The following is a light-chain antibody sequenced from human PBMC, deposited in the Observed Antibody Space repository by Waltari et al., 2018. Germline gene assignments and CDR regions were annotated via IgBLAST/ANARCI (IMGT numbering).Light chain of an antibody. V-gene: IGLV2-14*03. Sequence: QSALTQPASVSGSPGQSITISCTGTSTDVGGFDYVSWYQQQPGKAPTRLISDVSKRPAGVSHRVSGSKSGNTASLTIDGLQAEDEADYFGSSLSSRSLPFVFGTGTQVTVL. J-gene: IGLJ1*01. CDR1: STDVGGFDY. CDR3: SSLSSRSLPFV. CDR2: DVS.